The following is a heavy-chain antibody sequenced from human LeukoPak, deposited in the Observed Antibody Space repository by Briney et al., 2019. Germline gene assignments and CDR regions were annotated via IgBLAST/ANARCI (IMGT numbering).Heavy chain of an antibody. Sequence: GGSLRLSCAASGFTFSSYAVSWVRQAPGKGLEWVSAITSSGDITYYADSVRGRFTISRDNSKNTLYLQMNSLRAEDTAVYYCAKGIAPLFSMIVVVINSAFDIWGQGTMVTVSS. D-gene: IGHD3-22*01. J-gene: IGHJ3*02. CDR1: GFTFSSYA. V-gene: IGHV3-23*01. CDR3: AKGIAPLFSMIVVVINSAFDI. CDR2: ITSSGDIT.